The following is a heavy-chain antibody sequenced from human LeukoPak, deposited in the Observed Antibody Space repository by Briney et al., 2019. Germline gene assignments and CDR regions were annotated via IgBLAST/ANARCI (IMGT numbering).Heavy chain of an antibody. CDR1: GGSFSGYY. D-gene: IGHD6-19*01. V-gene: IGHV4-34*01. Sequence: SETLSLTCAVYGGSFSGYYWSWIRQPPGKGLEWIGSIYYSGSTYYNPSLKRRVTISVDTSKNQFSLKLTSVTAADTAVYYCARERAYSSGWYGSDAFDIWGQGTMVTVSS. J-gene: IGHJ3*02. CDR2: IYYSGST. CDR3: ARERAYSSGWYGSDAFDI.